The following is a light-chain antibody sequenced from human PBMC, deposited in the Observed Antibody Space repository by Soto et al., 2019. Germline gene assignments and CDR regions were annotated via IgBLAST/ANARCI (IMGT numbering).Light chain of an antibody. CDR1: QSISSY. CDR2: AAS. J-gene: IGKJ4*01. Sequence: DIQMTQSPSSLSASVGDRVTITCRASQSISSYLNWYQQKQGKXXKXXIYAASSLQSGVPSRFSGSGSGTDLTITISSLQPEDFATYYCQQSYSTPLTFGGGTKVDIK. CDR3: QQSYSTPLT. V-gene: IGKV1-39*01.